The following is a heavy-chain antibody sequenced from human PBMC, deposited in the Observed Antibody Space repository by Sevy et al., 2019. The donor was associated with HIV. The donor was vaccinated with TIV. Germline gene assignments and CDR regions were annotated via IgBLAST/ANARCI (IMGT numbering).Heavy chain of an antibody. CDR3: ARDLLAIAGYSSTWSGGY. D-gene: IGHD6-13*01. J-gene: IGHJ4*02. CDR1: GYTFTNFG. CDR2: IGAYNGNT. Sequence: ASVKVSFKASGYTFTNFGITWVRQAPGQGLEWMGWIGAYNGNTNYAQKFQGRVTMTTDTSTSTAYMELRSLRSDDTAVYYCARDLLAIAGYSSTWSGGYWGQGTLVTVSS. V-gene: IGHV1-18*01.